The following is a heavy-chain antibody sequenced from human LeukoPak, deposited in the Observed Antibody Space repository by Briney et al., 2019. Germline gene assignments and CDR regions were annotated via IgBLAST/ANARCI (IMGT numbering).Heavy chain of an antibody. D-gene: IGHD1-20*01. V-gene: IGHV3-48*01. CDR3: AMVSSDAFDI. CDR1: GFTFSSYS. J-gene: IGHJ3*02. CDR2: ISSSSSTI. Sequence: PGGSLRLSCAASGFTFSSYSMNWVRQAPGKGLEWVSYISSSSSTIYYADSVKGRFTISRDNSKNTLYLQMNSLRAEDTAVYYCAMVSSDAFDIWGQGTMVTVSS.